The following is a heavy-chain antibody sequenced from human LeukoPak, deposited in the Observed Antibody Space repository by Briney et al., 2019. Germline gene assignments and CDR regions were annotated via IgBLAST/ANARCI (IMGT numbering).Heavy chain of an antibody. J-gene: IGHJ6*02. D-gene: IGHD6-13*01. Sequence: GGSLRLSCAASGFTFSKSWMSWLRQTPEKGLEWVANIKEDGSAKYYVDSVKGRFTISRDNAKNSLYLQMNSLRAEDTAVYYCAREWYSSSWYYYGMDVWGQGTTVTVSS. CDR3: AREWYSSSWYYYGMDV. V-gene: IGHV3-7*01. CDR1: GFTFSKSW. CDR2: IKEDGSAK.